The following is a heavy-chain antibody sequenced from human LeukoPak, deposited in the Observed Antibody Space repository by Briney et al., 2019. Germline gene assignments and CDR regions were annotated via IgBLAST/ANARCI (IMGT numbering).Heavy chain of an antibody. CDR3: ARSGSGSYYNSNWFDP. J-gene: IGHJ5*02. V-gene: IGHV1-69*04. D-gene: IGHD3-10*01. CDR2: IIPILGIA. Sequence: ASVKVSCKASGGTFSSYAISWVRQAPGQGLEWMGRIIPILGIANYAQKFQGRVTITADKSTSTAYMELSSLRSEDTAVYYCARSGSGSYYNSNWFDPWGQGTLVTVSS. CDR1: GGTFSSYA.